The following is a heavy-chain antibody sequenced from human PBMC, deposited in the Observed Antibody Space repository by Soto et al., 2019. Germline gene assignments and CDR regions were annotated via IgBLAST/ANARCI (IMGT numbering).Heavy chain of an antibody. CDR3: ARDRHGDYFNYYYYGMDV. Sequence: GGSLRLAGAASGFSFSGYYMSWIRQAPGKGLEWVSYISSSSSYTNYAASVKGRFTISRDTAKNSLYLQMNSLRAEDTAVYYYARDRHGDYFNYYYYGMDVWGQGTTVTVSS. V-gene: IGHV3-11*05. CDR1: GFSFSGYY. J-gene: IGHJ6*02. CDR2: ISSSSSYT. D-gene: IGHD4-17*01.